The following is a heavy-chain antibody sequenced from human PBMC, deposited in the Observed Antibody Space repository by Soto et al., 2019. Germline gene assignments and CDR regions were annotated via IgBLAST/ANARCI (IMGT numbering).Heavy chain of an antibody. J-gene: IGHJ6*02. CDR2: INAGNGNT. Sequence: ASVKVSCKASGYTFTRYAMHWVRQAPGQRLEWMGWINAGNGNTKYSQKFQGRVTITRDMSTSTAYMELSSLRSEDTAVYYCAAQQWLVDVYYYYGMDVWGQGTTVTVSS. CDR1: GYTFTRYA. CDR3: AAQQWLVDVYYYYGMDV. V-gene: IGHV1-3*01. D-gene: IGHD6-19*01.